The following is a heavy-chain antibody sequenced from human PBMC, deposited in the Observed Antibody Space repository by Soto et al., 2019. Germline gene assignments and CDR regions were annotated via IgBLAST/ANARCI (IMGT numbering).Heavy chain of an antibody. D-gene: IGHD3-22*01. V-gene: IGHV3-11*01. J-gene: IGHJ4*02. CDR3: ARTVVLFSRLDS. Sequence: GGSLRLSCAGSGFRFSDFYMAWIRQAPGKGLEWVSYISTSGTSVFYADSVKGRFTISRDDAKASLYLQMDSLRADDTAVYFCARTVVLFSRLDSWRQGTLVTVSS. CDR2: ISTSGTSV. CDR1: GFRFSDFY.